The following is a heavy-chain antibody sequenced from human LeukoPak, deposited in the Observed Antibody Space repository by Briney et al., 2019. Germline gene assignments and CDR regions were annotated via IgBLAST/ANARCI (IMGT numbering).Heavy chain of an antibody. CDR2: IYMGGNT. CDR3: ARVGDDVAYTRGYLDY. CDR1: GFTVSSHD. V-gene: IGHV3-53*01. D-gene: IGHD3-16*01. Sequence: GGSLRLSCAASGFTVSSHDMSWVRQAPGKGLEWVSVIYMGGNTFYADSVKGRFTISRHTSKNTLYLQMNSLRAEDTAVYYCARVGDDVAYTRGYLDYWGQGTLVTVSS. J-gene: IGHJ4*02.